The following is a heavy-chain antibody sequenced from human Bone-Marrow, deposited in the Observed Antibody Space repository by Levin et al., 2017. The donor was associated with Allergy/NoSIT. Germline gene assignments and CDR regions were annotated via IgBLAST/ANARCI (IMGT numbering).Heavy chain of an antibody. J-gene: IGHJ6*03. CDR3: ARVLRYFDWPGGYYYYYMDV. Sequence: ASVKVSCKASGYTFTGYYMHWVRQAPGQGLEWMGWINPNSGGTNYAQKFQGRVTMTRDTSISTAYMELSRLRSDDTAVYYCARVLRYFDWPGGYYYYYMDVWGKGTTVTVSS. V-gene: IGHV1-2*02. CDR1: GYTFTGYY. CDR2: INPNSGGT. D-gene: IGHD3-9*01.